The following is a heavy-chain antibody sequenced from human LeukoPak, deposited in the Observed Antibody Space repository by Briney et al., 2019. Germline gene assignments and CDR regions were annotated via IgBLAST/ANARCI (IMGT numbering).Heavy chain of an antibody. D-gene: IGHD2-15*01. Sequence: SETLSLTCAVYGGSFSGYYWSWIRQPPGKGLEWIGEINHSGSTNYNPSLKSRVTMSVDTSKNQFSLKLSFVTAADTALYYCARDHATAHDYWGQGTLVTVSS. CDR1: GGSFSGYY. V-gene: IGHV4-34*01. CDR3: ARDHATAHDY. J-gene: IGHJ4*02. CDR2: INHSGST.